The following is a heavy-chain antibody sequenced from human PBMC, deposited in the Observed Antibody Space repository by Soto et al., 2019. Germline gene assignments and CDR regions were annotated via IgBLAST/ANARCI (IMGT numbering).Heavy chain of an antibody. Sequence: PSETLSLTCAVYGGSFSGYYWSWIRQPPGKGLEWIGEINHSGSINYNPSLKSRVTISVDTSKNQFSLKLSSVTAADTAVYYCARSLNYYGSGSYLISYYFDYWGQGTLVTVSS. CDR3: ARSLNYYGSGSYLISYYFDY. CDR1: GGSFSGYY. J-gene: IGHJ4*02. D-gene: IGHD3-10*01. V-gene: IGHV4-34*01. CDR2: INHSGSI.